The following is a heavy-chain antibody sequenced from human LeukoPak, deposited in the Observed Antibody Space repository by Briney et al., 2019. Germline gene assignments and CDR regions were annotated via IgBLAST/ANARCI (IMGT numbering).Heavy chain of an antibody. J-gene: IGHJ1*01. CDR1: GFTFSNYA. CDR3: ARVGPIGYCSGTSCYTGAEYFQH. CDR2: ISGSGGST. D-gene: IGHD2-2*02. V-gene: IGHV3-23*01. Sequence: GGSLRLSCAASGFTFSNYAMSWVRQAPGKGLEWVSAISGSGGSTYYAGSVKGRFTISRDNSKNTLYLQMNSLRAEDTAVYYCARVGPIGYCSGTSCYTGAEYFQHWGQGTLVTVSS.